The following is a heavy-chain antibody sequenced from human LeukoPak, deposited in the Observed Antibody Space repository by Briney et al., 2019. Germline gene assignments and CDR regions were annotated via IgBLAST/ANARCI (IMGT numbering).Heavy chain of an antibody. CDR3: ARRYGSGISYYFDY. CDR2: ISYDGSNK. D-gene: IGHD3-10*01. J-gene: IGHJ4*02. CDR1: GFTFSSYG. V-gene: IGHV3-30*03. Sequence: PGGSLRLSCAASGFTFSSYGMHWVRQAPGKGLEWVAVISYDGSNKYYADSVKGRFTISRDNAKNSLYLQMNSLRAEDTAVYYCARRYGSGISYYFDYWGQGTLVTVSS.